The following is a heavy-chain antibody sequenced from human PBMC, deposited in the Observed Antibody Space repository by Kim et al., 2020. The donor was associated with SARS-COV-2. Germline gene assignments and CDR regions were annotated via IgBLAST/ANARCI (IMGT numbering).Heavy chain of an antibody. V-gene: IGHV4-59*09. D-gene: IGHD3-3*01. Sequence: PSLKSRVTLSVDTSKNQFSLKLSSVTAADTAVYYCARGRLRFLEWAPFDPWGQGTLVTVSS. CDR3: ARGRLRFLEWAPFDP. J-gene: IGHJ5*02.